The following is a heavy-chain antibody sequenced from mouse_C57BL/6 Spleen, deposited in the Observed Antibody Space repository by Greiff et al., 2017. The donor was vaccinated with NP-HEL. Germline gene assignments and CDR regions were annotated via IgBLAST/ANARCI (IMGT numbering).Heavy chain of an antibody. CDR1: GYTFTDYY. CDR2: INPNNGGT. Sequence: EVQLQQSGPELVKPGASVKISCKASGYTFTDYYMNWVKQSHGKSLEWIGDINPNNGGTSYNQKFKGKATLTVDKSSSTAYMELRSLTSEDSAVYYCAHGPWFAYWGQGTLVTVSA. V-gene: IGHV1-26*01. CDR3: AHGPWFAY. D-gene: IGHD1-1*02. J-gene: IGHJ3*01.